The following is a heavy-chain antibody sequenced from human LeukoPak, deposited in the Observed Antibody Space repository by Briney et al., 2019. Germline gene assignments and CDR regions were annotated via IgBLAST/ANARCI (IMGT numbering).Heavy chain of an antibody. CDR2: ISSSRSYT. J-gene: IGHJ4*02. CDR3: GIRDTSDYYVF. CDR1: GFIFSDHY. Sequence: GGSLRLSCAASGFIFSDHYMSWIRQAPGKGLEWVSYISSSRSYTNYADSVKARFTISRDNSKNALYLQMNGLRADDTAVYYCGIRDTSDYYVFWGQGTLVTVSS. D-gene: IGHD3-22*01. V-gene: IGHV3-11*03.